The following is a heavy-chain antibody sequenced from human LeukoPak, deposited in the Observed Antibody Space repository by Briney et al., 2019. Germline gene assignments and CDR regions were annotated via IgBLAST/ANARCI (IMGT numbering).Heavy chain of an antibody. Sequence: PSETLSLTCAVYGGSFSGYYWSWIRQPPGKGLEWIGEINHSGSTNYNPSLKSRVTISVDTSKNQFSLKLSSVTAADTAVYYCARLRSSSYFYYYYYMDVWGEGTTVTVSS. CDR3: ARLRSSSYFYYYYYMDV. V-gene: IGHV4-34*01. D-gene: IGHD6-13*01. J-gene: IGHJ6*03. CDR1: GGSFSGYY. CDR2: INHSGST.